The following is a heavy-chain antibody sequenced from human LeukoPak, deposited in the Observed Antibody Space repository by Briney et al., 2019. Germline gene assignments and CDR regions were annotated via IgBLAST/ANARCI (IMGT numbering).Heavy chain of an antibody. D-gene: IGHD5-12*01. V-gene: IGHV4-34*01. CDR2: VNHSGRT. Sequence: PSETLSLTCAVYGGSFSDYWWTWIRQSPGKGLEWIGEVNHSGRTNYNPSLKSRVTISVDTSKNQFSLRLNSVTAADTAVYYCARGPPGGYDYRSGFYYYYYMDVWGKGTTVTVSS. CDR3: ARGPPGGYDYRSGFYYYYYMDV. J-gene: IGHJ6*03. CDR1: GGSFSDYW.